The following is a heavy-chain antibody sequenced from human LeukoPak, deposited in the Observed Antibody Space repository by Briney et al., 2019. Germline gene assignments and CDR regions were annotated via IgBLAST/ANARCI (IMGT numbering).Heavy chain of an antibody. CDR1: GFTFSRYS. CDR2: ISSSSSYI. J-gene: IGHJ4*02. D-gene: IGHD6-19*01. V-gene: IGHV3-21*01. CDR3: ARDGFGYSSGWYSTDY. Sequence: GGSLRLSCAASGFTFSRYSMNWVRQAPGKGLEWVSSISSSSSYIYYADSVKGRFTISRDNAKNSLYLQMNSLRAEDTAVYYCARDGFGYSSGWYSTDYWGQGTLVTVSS.